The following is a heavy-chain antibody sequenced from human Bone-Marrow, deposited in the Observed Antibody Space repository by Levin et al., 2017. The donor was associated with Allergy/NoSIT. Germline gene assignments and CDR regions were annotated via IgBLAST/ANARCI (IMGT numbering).Heavy chain of an antibody. J-gene: IGHJ5*02. V-gene: IGHV7-4-1*02. Sequence: ASVKVSCKASGYTFTSYAMNWVRQAPGQGLEWVGLINTNTGAPTYAQGFPGRFVFSLDTSVSTAYLQISSLKAEDTAVYYCARRFTIARVEDNWFDPWGQGTLVTVSS. CDR2: INTNTGAP. CDR3: ARRFTIARVEDNWFDP. D-gene: IGHD3-3*01. CDR1: GYTFTSYA.